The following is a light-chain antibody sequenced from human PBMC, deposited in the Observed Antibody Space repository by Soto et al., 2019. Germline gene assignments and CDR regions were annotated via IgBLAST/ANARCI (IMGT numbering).Light chain of an antibody. CDR1: QGIRNE. CDR2: AAS. V-gene: IGKV1-17*01. J-gene: IGKJ3*01. Sequence: DIQMTQSPSSLSASVGDRVTITCRASQGIRNELGWYQQKPGKDPNRLVYAASSLQSEVPSRFIGSGSGREFTHTISSLQPEDFVTCYCLQHNSNPRLFTVGPATNVDIK. CDR3: LQHNSNPRLFT.